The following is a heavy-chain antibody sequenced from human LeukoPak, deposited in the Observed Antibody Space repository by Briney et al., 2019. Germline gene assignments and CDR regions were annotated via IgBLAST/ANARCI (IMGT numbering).Heavy chain of an antibody. V-gene: IGHV3-13*04. Sequence: GESLRLSCAASGFTFSSYDMHWVRQVTGRGLEWVSAIGIVGDTYYVGSVQGRFTISRENAKNSFFLQMNSLRAGDTAVYYCARDRLSNGAGWYFDLWGRGTLVSLS. CDR1: GFTFSSYD. J-gene: IGHJ2*01. D-gene: IGHD2-8*01. CDR2: IGIVGDT. CDR3: ARDRLSNGAGWYFDL.